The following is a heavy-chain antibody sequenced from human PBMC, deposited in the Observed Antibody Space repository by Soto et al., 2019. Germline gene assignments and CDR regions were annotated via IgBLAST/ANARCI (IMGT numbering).Heavy chain of an antibody. CDR2: IRSKAYGETT. CDR3: TKHTYTSRYSYFGMDV. Sequence: GGSLSLSCTGSGFTFGDYAMSWSRQAPGKGLEWVGVIRSKAYGETTDYAASVKGRFTIFRDDSKSIAYLQMSSLQTEDTGVYYCTKHTYTSRYSYFGMDVWGHGTTVTVSS. V-gene: IGHV3-49*03. J-gene: IGHJ6*02. CDR1: GFTFGDYA. D-gene: IGHD2-15*01.